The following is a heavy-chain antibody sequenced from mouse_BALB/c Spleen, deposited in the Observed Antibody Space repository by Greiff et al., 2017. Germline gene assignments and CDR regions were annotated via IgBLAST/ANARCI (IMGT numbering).Heavy chain of an antibody. CDR3: GRSADYGSSSGFAY. CDR2: INPYNGDT. V-gene: IGHV1-37*01. J-gene: IGHJ3*01. Sequence: EVQVVESGPELVKPGASVKISCKASGYSFTGYFMNWVKQSHGKSLEWIGRINPYNGDTFYNQKFKGKATLTVDKSSSTAHMELLSLTSEDSAVYYCGRSADYGSSSGFAYWGQGTLVTVSA. CDR1: GYSFTGYF. D-gene: IGHD1-1*01.